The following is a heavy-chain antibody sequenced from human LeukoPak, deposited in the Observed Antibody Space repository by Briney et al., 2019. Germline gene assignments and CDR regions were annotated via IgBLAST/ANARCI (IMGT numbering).Heavy chain of an antibody. Sequence: PGGSLRLSCAASGFTFSNYGMHWVRQAPGKGLEWVAVISYDGSNKYYADSVKGRFTISRDNSKNTLYLQMNSLRAEDTAVYYCAKGSPNYYDSSGYYENFDYWGQGTLVTVSS. D-gene: IGHD3-22*01. V-gene: IGHV3-30*18. CDR3: AKGSPNYYDSSGYYENFDY. J-gene: IGHJ4*02. CDR2: ISYDGSNK. CDR1: GFTFSNYG.